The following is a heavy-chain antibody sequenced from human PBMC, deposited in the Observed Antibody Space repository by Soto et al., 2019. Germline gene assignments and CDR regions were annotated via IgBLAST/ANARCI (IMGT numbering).Heavy chain of an antibody. J-gene: IGHJ4*02. Sequence: SETLSLTCTVSGGSISSYYWSWIRQPPGKGLEWIGYIYYSGSTNYNPSLKSRVTISVDTSKNQFSLKLSSVTAADTAVYYCARDSYDFWSGYSRYFDYWGQGTLVTVSS. CDR2: IYYSGST. D-gene: IGHD3-3*01. CDR1: GGSISSYY. V-gene: IGHV4-59*01. CDR3: ARDSYDFWSGYSRYFDY.